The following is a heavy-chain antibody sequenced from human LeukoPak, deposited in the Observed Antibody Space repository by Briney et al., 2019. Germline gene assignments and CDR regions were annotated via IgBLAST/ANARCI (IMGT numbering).Heavy chain of an antibody. CDR3: AMSFSGYDLAYYYYMDV. CDR1: GGSISSYY. D-gene: IGHD5-12*01. V-gene: IGHV4-59*01. Sequence: SETLSLTCTVSGGSISSYYWSWIRQPPGKGLEWIGYIYYSGSTNYNPSLKSRVTISVDTSKNQFSLKLSSVTAADTAVYYCAMSFSGYDLAYYYYMDVWGKGTTVTVSS. CDR2: IYYSGST. J-gene: IGHJ6*03.